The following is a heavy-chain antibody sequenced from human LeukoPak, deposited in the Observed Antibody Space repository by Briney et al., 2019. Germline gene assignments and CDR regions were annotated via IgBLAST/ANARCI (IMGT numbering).Heavy chain of an antibody. J-gene: IGHJ4*02. V-gene: IGHV1-18*04. D-gene: IGHD3-10*01. CDR3: AREYYGSGSYSLRFDY. CDR1: GYTFTGYY. CDR2: ISAYNGNT. Sequence: ASVKVSCKASGYTFTGYYMHWVRQAPGQGLEWMGWISAYNGNTNYAQKLQGRVTMTTDTSTSTAYMELRSLRSDDTAVYYCAREYYGSGSYSLRFDYWGQGTLVTVSS.